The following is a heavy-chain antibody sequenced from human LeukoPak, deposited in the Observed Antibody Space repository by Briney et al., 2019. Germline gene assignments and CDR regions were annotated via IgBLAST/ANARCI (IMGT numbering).Heavy chain of an antibody. CDR2: VYHTGHT. CDR3: ARHRSGHLFDY. J-gene: IGHJ4*02. Sequence: SETLSLTCTVSGGSISGYYWSWIRQPPGKGLEWIGYVYHTGHTHYSPSLKSRVTVSLDTSRNQVSLILSSVTAADTAVYYCARHRSGHLFDYWGQGTLVFVSS. CDR1: GGSISGYY. V-gene: IGHV4-59*01.